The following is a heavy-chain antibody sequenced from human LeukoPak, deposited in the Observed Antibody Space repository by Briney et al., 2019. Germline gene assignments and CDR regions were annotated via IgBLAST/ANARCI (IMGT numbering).Heavy chain of an antibody. CDR2: ISWNSGSI. V-gene: IGHV3-9*01. CDR3: AKANRLSIAPRPFDP. CDR1: GFTFSDYA. Sequence: GGSLRLSCAASGFTFSDYAMSWVRQAPGKGLEWVSGISWNSGSIGYADSVKGRFTISRDNANNSLYLQMNSLRAEDTALYYCAKANRLSIAPRPFDPWGQGTLVTVSS. D-gene: IGHD6-6*01. J-gene: IGHJ5*02.